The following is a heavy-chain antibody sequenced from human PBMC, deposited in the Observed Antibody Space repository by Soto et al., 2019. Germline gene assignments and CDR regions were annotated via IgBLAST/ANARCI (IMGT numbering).Heavy chain of an antibody. CDR2: IVVGSGNT. V-gene: IGHV1-58*01. CDR1: GFTFTSSA. D-gene: IGHD3-16*01. J-gene: IGHJ6*02. Sequence: SVEVSCKASGFTFTSSAVQWLRQARGQRLEWIGWIVVGSGNTNYAQKFQERVTITRDMSTSTAYMELSSLRSEDTAVYYCAALAPYVSHGMDVWGQGTTVTVSS. CDR3: AALAPYVSHGMDV.